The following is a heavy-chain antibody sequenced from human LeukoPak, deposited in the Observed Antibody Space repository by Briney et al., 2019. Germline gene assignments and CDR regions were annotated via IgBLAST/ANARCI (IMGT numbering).Heavy chain of an antibody. CDR3: ARDRWYSRNWNDAVDI. V-gene: IGHV1-18*01. J-gene: IGHJ3*02. CDR2: ISAYNGNT. CDR1: GYSFTIYG. D-gene: IGHD6-13*01. Sequence: ASLSVSSKPSGYSFTIYGISWVRQAPGQGLEWMGWISAYNGNTNYAQKVQGRVTMTTDTSTSTAYMELRSLRSDDTAVYYCARDRWYSRNWNDAVDIWGQGTMVTVSS.